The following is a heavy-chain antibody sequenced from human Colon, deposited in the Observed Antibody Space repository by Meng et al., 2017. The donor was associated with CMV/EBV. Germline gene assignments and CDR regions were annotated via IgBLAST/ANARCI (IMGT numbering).Heavy chain of an antibody. CDR1: GFTFSKAW. D-gene: IGHD2-2*01. CDR3: ARVKCGTTSCSQGLDP. V-gene: IGHV1-2*02. Sequence: GESLKISCAASGFTFSKAWMNWVRQAPGKGLEWMGWINPNGGGTDYAQTFQGRVLMTWDASVTTAYLELYRLTSDDTAVYYCARVKCGTTSCSQGLDPWGQGTLVTVSS. J-gene: IGHJ5*02. CDR2: INPNGGGT.